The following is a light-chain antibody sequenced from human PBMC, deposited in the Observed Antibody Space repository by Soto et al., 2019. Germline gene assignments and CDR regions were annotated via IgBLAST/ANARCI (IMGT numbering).Light chain of an antibody. CDR3: QQRGDWPLYT. V-gene: IGKV3-11*01. Sequence: EIVLTQSPATLSLSPGERATLSCRASQSISYNLAWYQQKPGQASRLLIYDASNRATGVPARFSGSGSGTDFTLSISSLEPEDSAVYYCQQRGDWPLYTFGQGSRLEIK. CDR2: DAS. J-gene: IGKJ2*01. CDR1: QSISYN.